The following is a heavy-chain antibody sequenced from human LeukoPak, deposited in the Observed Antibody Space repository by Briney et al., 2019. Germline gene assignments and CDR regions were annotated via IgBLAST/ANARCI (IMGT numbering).Heavy chain of an antibody. D-gene: IGHD3-10*01. CDR3: AKDLISPRSVGSSEKVDY. Sequence: GGSLRLSCAASGFTFSNAWMSWVRQAPGKGLEWVSSIFGSGAGTHYADSVKGRFTISRDNSKNTLYLQMNSLRAEDTAVYYCAKDLISPRSVGSSEKVDYWGQGTLVTVSS. J-gene: IGHJ4*02. V-gene: IGHV3-23*01. CDR1: GFTFSNAW. CDR2: IFGSGAGT.